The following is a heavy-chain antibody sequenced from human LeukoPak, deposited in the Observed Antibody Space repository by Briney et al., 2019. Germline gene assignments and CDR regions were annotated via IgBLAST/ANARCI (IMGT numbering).Heavy chain of an antibody. CDR3: ARVTAKFDY. V-gene: IGHV3-21*01. CDR1: GITFSYAW. CDR2: ISSSSSYI. D-gene: IGHD1-20*01. J-gene: IGHJ4*02. Sequence: KPGGSLRLSCAVSGITFSYAWMSWVRQAPGKGLEWVSSISSSSSYIYYADSVKGRFTISRDNAKNSLYLQMNSLRAEDTAVYYCARVTAKFDYWGQGTLVTVSS.